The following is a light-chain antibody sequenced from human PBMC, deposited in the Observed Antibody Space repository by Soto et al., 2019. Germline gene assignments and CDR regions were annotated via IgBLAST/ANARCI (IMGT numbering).Light chain of an antibody. J-gene: IGKJ1*01. CDR1: QSISNW. V-gene: IGKV1-5*03. CDR3: QQYDTYPRT. CDR2: KAS. Sequence: DIQMTQSPSTLSASVGDRVTITCRASQSISNWLAWYQQKRGKAPKLLIFKASTLESGVPSRFSGSGSGTEFTLNISSLQPDDFATYHCQQYDTYPRTFGQGTKVDIK.